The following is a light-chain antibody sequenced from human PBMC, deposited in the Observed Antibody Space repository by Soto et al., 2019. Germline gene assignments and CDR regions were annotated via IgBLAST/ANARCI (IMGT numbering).Light chain of an antibody. CDR1: SSDVGTYNL. CDR3: ISYKTDDTFL. V-gene: IGLV2-14*02. CDR2: ATS. Sequence: QSALTQPAAVSGSPGQSITISCTGTSSDVGTYNLVSWYQQYPGKAPKLMIYATSKRPSGVSNRFSGSKSGITASLTISGLQADDEAEYFCISYKTDDTFLFGTGTKLTVL. J-gene: IGLJ1*01.